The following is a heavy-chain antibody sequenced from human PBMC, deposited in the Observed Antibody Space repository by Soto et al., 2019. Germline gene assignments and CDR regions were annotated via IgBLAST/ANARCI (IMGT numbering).Heavy chain of an antibody. J-gene: IGHJ4*02. V-gene: IGHV4-39*01. CDR1: GGSVSSNSYS. CDR3: ARLVYDSSGYRPG. CDR2: IYSAENT. Sequence: SETLSLTFTVSGGSVSSNSYSWGWIRQSPGKGLEWIATIYSAENTYYHPSLLSRVTISVDTSMNEFSLRLSSVTAADTAVYYCARLVYDSSGYRPGWGQGTLVTVSS. D-gene: IGHD3-22*01.